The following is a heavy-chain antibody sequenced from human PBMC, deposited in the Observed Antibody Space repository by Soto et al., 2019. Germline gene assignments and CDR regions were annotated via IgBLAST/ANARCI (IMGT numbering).Heavy chain of an antibody. D-gene: IGHD2-21*02. CDR2: IFYDGSRK. Sequence: QVQLVESGGGVVQPGRSLKLSCAASGFTFSRYGMHWVRQAPGKGLEWVAGIFYDGSRKEDAASLKGRFTISRENSKNKLYLQMNSLRAEDTAVYYCVSEESDHEGNWFDPWGQGTLVTVSS. J-gene: IGHJ5*02. CDR1: GFTFSRYG. CDR3: VSEESDHEGNWFDP. V-gene: IGHV3-33*01.